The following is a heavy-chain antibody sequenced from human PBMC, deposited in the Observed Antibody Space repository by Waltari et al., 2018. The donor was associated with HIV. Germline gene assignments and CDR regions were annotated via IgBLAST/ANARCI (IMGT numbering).Heavy chain of an antibody. J-gene: IGHJ3*02. CDR3: ARGGYSGSYRDAFDI. CDR1: GGSIRSYY. CDR2: IYYSGST. D-gene: IGHD1-26*01. Sequence: QVQLQESGPGLVKPSETLSLTCTVSGGSIRSYYWSWIRQPPGKGLEWIGYIYYSGSTNYNPSLKSRVTISVDTSKNQFSLKLSSVTAADTAVYYCARGGYSGSYRDAFDIWGQGTMVTVSS. V-gene: IGHV4-59*01.